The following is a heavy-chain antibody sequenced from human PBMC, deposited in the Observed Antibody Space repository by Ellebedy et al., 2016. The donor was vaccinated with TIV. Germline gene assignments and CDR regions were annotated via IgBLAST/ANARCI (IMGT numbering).Heavy chain of an antibody. CDR3: STEGGRYCSGGSCYSLNYFLY. CDR2: ITRSGNYM. D-gene: IGHD2-15*01. J-gene: IGHJ4*02. CDR1: GVIFNDYN. Sequence: PGGSLRLSCAVSGVIFNDYNMNWVRQIPGKGLQWVASITRSGNYMNYADSVKGRFTVSRDNAKSYLFLQMSSLRDEDTAVYYCSTEGGRYCSGGSCYSLNYFLYWGQGTLVTVSS. V-gene: IGHV3-21*01.